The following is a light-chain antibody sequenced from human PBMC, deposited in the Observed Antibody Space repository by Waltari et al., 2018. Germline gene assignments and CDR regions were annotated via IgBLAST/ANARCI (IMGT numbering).Light chain of an antibody. J-gene: IGLJ3*02. CDR2: DVN. V-gene: IGLV2-23*02. CDR1: SSDVGGYNF. Sequence: QSALSQPASVSGSPGQSITISCTGTSSDVGGYNFVSWYQQHPGKAPKLMFYDVNKRPSGVSNRFSGSKSGTTASLTISGLQAEDEADYYCCSYTDSSTLVFGGGTKLTVL. CDR3: CSYTDSSTLV.